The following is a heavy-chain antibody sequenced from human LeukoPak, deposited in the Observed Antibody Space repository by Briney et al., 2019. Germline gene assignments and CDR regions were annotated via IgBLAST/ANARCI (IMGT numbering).Heavy chain of an antibody. CDR1: GGTFSSYA. CDR3: ARDYDLGMDV. Sequence: SVKVSCKASGGTFSSYAVSWVRQAPGQGLEWMGGIIPIFGTANYAQKFQGRVTITADESTSTAYMELSSLRSEDTAVYYCARDYDLGMDVWGKGTTVTVSS. CDR2: IIPIFGTA. V-gene: IGHV1-69*13. J-gene: IGHJ6*03. D-gene: IGHD3-3*01.